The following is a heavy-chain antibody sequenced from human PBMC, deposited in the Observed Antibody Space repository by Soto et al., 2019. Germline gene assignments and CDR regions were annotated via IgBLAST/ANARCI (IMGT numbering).Heavy chain of an antibody. V-gene: IGHV4-34*01. J-gene: IGHJ5*02. CDR3: ARAQFYSGSGNYNNLMFDA. Sequence: PSETLSLTCAVYGASLSDNYCNWLRQPPGKGLEWIGEINHSGNTNYNPSLRSRVTISIDRSNNKFSLTLNSVTAADTALYFCARAQFYSGSGNYNNLMFDAWGKGTQVTVSS. D-gene: IGHD3-10*01. CDR2: INHSGNT. CDR1: GASLSDNY.